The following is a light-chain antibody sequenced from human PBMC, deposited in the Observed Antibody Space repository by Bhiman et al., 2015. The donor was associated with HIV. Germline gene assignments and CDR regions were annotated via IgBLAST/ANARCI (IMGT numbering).Light chain of an antibody. CDR2: DVN. CDR3: SSYAGSYTLGV. J-gene: IGLJ1*01. Sequence: QSALTQPPSASGSPGQSVTISCTGPSSLFGSYYYISWYQQHPGKAPQLVIYDVNQRPSGVPDRFFGSRSGNTASLTISGLQAEDEADYFCSSYAGSYTLGVFGTGTRVTVL. CDR1: SSLFGSYYY. V-gene: IGLV2-11*01.